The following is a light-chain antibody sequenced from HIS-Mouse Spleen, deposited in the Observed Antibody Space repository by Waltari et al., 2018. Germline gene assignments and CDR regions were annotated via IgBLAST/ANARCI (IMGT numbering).Light chain of an antibody. V-gene: IGLV3-25*03. CDR1: ALPKQY. CDR2: KDS. CDR3: QSADSSVTYV. J-gene: IGLJ1*01. Sequence: SYELTQPPSVSVSPGQTARITCSGDALPKQYAYWYQQKPGQAPVLGIYKDSERPSGNPEQCAVSSSGKTVTLTISGVQAEDEADYYCQSADSSVTYVFVTGTKVTDL.